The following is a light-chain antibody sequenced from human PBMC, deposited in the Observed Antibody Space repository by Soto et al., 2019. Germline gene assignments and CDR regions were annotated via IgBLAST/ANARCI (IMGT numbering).Light chain of an antibody. V-gene: IGKV3-20*01. CDR2: GAS. Sequence: EIVLTQSPGTLSLSPGERATLSCRASQSVSSSYLAWYQQKPGQAPRLLIYGASSRATGIPARFSGSGSGTDFTLTISRLEPEDYAVDYCQQYGSSPETFGQGTKLEIK. J-gene: IGKJ2*01. CDR1: QSVSSSY. CDR3: QQYGSSPET.